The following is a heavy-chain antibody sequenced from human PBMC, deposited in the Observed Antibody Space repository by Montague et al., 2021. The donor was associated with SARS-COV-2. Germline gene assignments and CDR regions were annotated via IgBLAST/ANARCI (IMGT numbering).Heavy chain of an antibody. CDR2: ISDSGST. Sequence: SETLSLTCTVSGGSISSFYWSWFRQPPGKGLEWIGYISDSGSTNYNPSLTSRVTMSVDTSKNQFSLKVNSVTAADTAVYYCARRYSATFPAVYWGQGTLVTVSS. V-gene: IGHV4-59*08. D-gene: IGHD2-15*01. CDR3: ARRYSATFPAVY. J-gene: IGHJ4*02. CDR1: GGSISSFY.